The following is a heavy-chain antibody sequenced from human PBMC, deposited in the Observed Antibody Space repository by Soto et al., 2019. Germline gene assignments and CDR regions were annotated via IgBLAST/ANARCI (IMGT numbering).Heavy chain of an antibody. V-gene: IGHV4-30-4*01. J-gene: IGHJ4*02. CDR2: IYYSGST. CDR3: AREGMATPIDY. CDR1: GGSISSGDYY. Sequence: QVQLQESGPGLVKPSQTLSLTCTVSGGSISSGDYYWSWIRQPPGKGLEWIGYIYYSGSTYYNPSHKSRVTILVDTSKNQFSLKLNSVTAADTAVYYCAREGMATPIDYWGQGTLVTVSS. D-gene: IGHD2-15*01.